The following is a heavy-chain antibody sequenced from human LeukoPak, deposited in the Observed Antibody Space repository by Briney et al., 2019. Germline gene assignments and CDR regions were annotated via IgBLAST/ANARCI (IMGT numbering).Heavy chain of an antibody. V-gene: IGHV1-46*01. Sequence: ASVKVSCKASGFTFTSYYMHWVRQAPGQGLEWMGIINPSGSYTSYAQKFQGRVTMTRDTSTSTVYMELSSLRSEDTAVYYCAFSSYYLQGNYYYMDVWGKGTTVTVSS. J-gene: IGHJ6*03. CDR1: GFTFTSYY. D-gene: IGHD1-26*01. CDR2: INPSGSYT. CDR3: AFSSYYLQGNYYYMDV.